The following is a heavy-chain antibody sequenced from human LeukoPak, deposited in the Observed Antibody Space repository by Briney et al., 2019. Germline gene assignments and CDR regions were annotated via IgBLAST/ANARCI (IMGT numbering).Heavy chain of an antibody. Sequence: PSETLSLTCTVSGGSISSSSYYWGWIRQPPGTGLEWIGSIYYSGSTYYNPSLKSRVTISVDTSKNQFSLKLSSVTAADTAVYYCARVTYCSGGSCYSRGKRYNWFDPWGQGTLVTVSS. J-gene: IGHJ5*02. D-gene: IGHD2-15*01. V-gene: IGHV4-39*07. CDR1: GGSISSSSYY. CDR3: ARVTYCSGGSCYSRGKRYNWFDP. CDR2: IYYSGST.